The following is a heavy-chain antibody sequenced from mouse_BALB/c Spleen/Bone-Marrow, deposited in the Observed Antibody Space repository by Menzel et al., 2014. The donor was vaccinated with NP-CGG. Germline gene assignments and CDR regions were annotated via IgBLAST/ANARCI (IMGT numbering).Heavy chain of an antibody. Sequence: DLVKPGASVKLSCKASGYTFTSYWIHWIKQRPGQGLEWIGRIAPGSGSTYYNEMFKGKATLTVDTSSSTAYMLLSSLSSDEAAVYCCAYYRYEVNYWGQGTTLTVSS. CDR2: IAPGSGST. CDR3: AYYRYEVNY. CDR1: GYTFTSYW. D-gene: IGHD2-14*01. J-gene: IGHJ2*01. V-gene: IGHV1S41*01.